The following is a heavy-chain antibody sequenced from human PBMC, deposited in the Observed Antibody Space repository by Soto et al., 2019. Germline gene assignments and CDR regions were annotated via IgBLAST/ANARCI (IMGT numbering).Heavy chain of an antibody. CDR2: INSDGGST. J-gene: IGHJ4*02. CDR3: ARDIRSHDSSGYYYVLSY. V-gene: IGHV3-74*01. D-gene: IGHD3-22*01. Sequence: GGSLRLSCAASGFTLSSYWMHWVRQAPGKGLVWVSRINSDGGSTSYADSVKGRFTISRDNAKNTLYLQMNSLRAEDTAVYYCARDIRSHDSSGYYYVLSYWGQGTLVTVSS. CDR1: GFTLSSYW.